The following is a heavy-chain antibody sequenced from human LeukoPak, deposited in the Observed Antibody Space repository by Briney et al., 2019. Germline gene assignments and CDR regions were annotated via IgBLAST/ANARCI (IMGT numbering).Heavy chain of an antibody. D-gene: IGHD3-22*01. J-gene: IGHJ3*01. CDR2: IYYSGSA. CDR3: ARTYDSSGYSAFHV. V-gene: IGHV4-59*01. Sequence: SETLSLTCTVSGDSISDYYWTWIRQPPGKGLEWIGYIYYSGSAYYNPSLKSRVTISVDTSKSQFSLKLSSVTAADTAVYYCARTYDSSGYSAFHVWGQGTMVTASS. CDR1: GDSISDYY.